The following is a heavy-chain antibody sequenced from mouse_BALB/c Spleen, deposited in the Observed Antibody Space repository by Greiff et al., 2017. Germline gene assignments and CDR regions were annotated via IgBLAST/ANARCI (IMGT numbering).Heavy chain of an antibody. CDR2: ISSGSSTI. J-gene: IGHJ3*01. Sequence: EVKVVESGGGLVQPGGSRKLSCAASGFTFSSFGMHWVRQAPEKGLEWVAYISSGSSTIYYADTVKGRFTISRDNPKNTLFLQMTSLRSEDTAMYYCAREGLLAYWGQGTLVTVSA. CDR1: GFTFSSFG. CDR3: AREGLLAY. V-gene: IGHV5-17*02. D-gene: IGHD2-10*01.